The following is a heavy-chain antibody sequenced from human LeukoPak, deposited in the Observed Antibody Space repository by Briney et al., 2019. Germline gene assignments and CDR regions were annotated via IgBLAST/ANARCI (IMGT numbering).Heavy chain of an antibody. V-gene: IGHV3-30-3*01. D-gene: IGHD5-18*01. J-gene: IGHJ4*02. CDR1: GFIFSNYP. CDR3: ASGYSYGYYYFDY. CDR2: ISYDGNYK. Sequence: GGALELSCAAPGFIFSNYPINWVRQPPGKGVGGGAVISYDGNYKYYADSVKGRFTISRDNSKNTLYVQMNSLRAEDTAVYYCASGYSYGYYYFDYWGQGTLVTVSS.